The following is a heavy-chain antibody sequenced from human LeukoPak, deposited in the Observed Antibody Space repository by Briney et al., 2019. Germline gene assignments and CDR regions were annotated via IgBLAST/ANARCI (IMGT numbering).Heavy chain of an antibody. J-gene: IGHJ4*02. V-gene: IGHV3-23*01. D-gene: IGHD6-19*01. CDR3: AKDDVPIAVAGKFDY. CDR1: GFTFSSYW. Sequence: GGSLRLSCAASGFTFSSYWMSWVRQAPGKGLEWVSAISGSGGSTYYADSVKGRFTISRDNSKNTLYLQMNSLRAEDTAVYYCAKDDVPIAVAGKFDYWGQGTLVTVSS. CDR2: ISGSGGST.